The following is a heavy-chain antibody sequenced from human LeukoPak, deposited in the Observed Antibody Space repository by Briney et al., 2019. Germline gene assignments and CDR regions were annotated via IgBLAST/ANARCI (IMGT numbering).Heavy chain of an antibody. Sequence: PSETLSLTCTVSGGSISSGSYYWSWIQQPAGKGLEWIGRIYTSGSTNYNPSLKSRVTISVDTSKNQFSLKLSSVTAADTAVYYCAGTYSSSWYGDYWGQGTLVTVSS. J-gene: IGHJ4*02. V-gene: IGHV4-61*02. D-gene: IGHD6-13*01. CDR3: AGTYSSSWYGDY. CDR1: GGSISSGSYY. CDR2: IYTSGST.